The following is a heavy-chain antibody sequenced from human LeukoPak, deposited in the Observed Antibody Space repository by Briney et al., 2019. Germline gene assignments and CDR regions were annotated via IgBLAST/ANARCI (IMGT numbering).Heavy chain of an antibody. J-gene: IGHJ4*02. Sequence: PGGSLRLSCAASGFTFSSYWMHWVRQAPGKGLVWVSRINSDGSSTSYADSVKGRFTISRDNSKNTLYLQMNSLRAEDTAVYYCAKSILAMAPRQFDYWGQGTLVTVSS. D-gene: IGHD5-18*01. CDR2: INSDGSST. V-gene: IGHV3-74*01. CDR3: AKSILAMAPRQFDY. CDR1: GFTFSSYW.